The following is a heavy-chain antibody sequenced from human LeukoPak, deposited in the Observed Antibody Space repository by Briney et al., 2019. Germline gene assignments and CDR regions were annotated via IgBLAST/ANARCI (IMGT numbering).Heavy chain of an antibody. Sequence: PSETLSLTCTVSGDTISRNSYYLGWIRQAPGKGLEWIGSIYYSGNAFYNPSLQSRVNISVDTSKNQFSLKVTSVTAADTAVDYCVSHGPRDGYDLYVGQGYWGRGTLVTVSS. V-gene: IGHV4-39*01. J-gene: IGHJ4*02. CDR1: GDTISRNSYY. D-gene: IGHD5-24*01. CDR2: IYYSGNA. CDR3: VSHGPRDGYDLYVGQGY.